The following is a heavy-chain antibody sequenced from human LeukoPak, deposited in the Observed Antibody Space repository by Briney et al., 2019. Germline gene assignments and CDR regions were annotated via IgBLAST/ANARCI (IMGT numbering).Heavy chain of an antibody. J-gene: IGHJ4*02. CDR3: ARSGRGVDY. D-gene: IGHD3-10*01. V-gene: IGHV1-18*01. Sequence: ASVKVSCKASGYTFTSFGISWVRQAPGQGLEWMGWISAYNGKTNSAPKLQGRLTMTTDASTSTAYMELRSLRSDDTAVYFCARSGRGVDYWGQGTLVTVSS. CDR2: ISAYNGKT. CDR1: GYTFTSFG.